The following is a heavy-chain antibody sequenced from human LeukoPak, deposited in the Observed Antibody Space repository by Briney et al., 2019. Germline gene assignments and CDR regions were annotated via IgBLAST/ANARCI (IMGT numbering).Heavy chain of an antibody. CDR2: INSDGSST. D-gene: IGHD6-19*01. CDR1: GFTFSSYW. V-gene: IGHV3-74*01. Sequence: PGGSLRLSCAASGFTFSSYWMHWVRQAPGKGLVWVSRINSDGSSTSYADSVKGRFTISRDNAKNTLYLQMNSLRAEDTAVYYCAREGIAVAGRYYFVYWGQGTLATVSS. CDR3: AREGIAVAGRYYFVY. J-gene: IGHJ4*02.